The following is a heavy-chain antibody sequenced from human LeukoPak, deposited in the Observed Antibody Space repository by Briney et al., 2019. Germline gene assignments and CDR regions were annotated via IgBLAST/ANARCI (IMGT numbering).Heavy chain of an antibody. Sequence: SQTLSLTCGVSGASVSSIGYSWSWIRQPPGRGLEWIGYIYQSGSTSYNPSLQSRVTISIDRSQNQFSLKLSSVTAADTAVYYCARDYGTSDYGDYGRHYYYYYGMDVWGQGTTVTVSS. D-gene: IGHD4-17*01. V-gene: IGHV4-30-2*01. CDR2: IYQSGST. CDR1: GASVSSIGYS. CDR3: ARDYGTSDYGDYGRHYYYYYGMDV. J-gene: IGHJ6*02.